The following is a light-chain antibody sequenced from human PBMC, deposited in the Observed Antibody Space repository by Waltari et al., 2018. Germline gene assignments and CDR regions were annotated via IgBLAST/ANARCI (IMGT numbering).Light chain of an antibody. Sequence: DIQMTQSPSTLSASVGDRVTITCRASQSITNWLAWYKQKPGKTPKLLIYRASNLESGVPSRFSGSGSATEFTLTISSLQPDDFATYYGQQYDNYWTFGQGTKVEIK. CDR3: QQYDNYWT. CDR2: RAS. CDR1: QSITNW. J-gene: IGKJ1*01. V-gene: IGKV1-5*03.